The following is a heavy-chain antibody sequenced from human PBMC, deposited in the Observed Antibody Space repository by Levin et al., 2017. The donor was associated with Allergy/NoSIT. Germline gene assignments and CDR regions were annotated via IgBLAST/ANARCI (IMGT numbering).Heavy chain of an antibody. J-gene: IGHJ4*02. CDR3: TRGGPLRAMIPGYFDY. V-gene: IGHV3-48*02. Sequence: GGSLRLSCATSAFTFSSYGMNWVRQAPGKGLEWVSYITSSGSTIYYADSVKGRFTISRDNAKNSLYLQMNSLRDEDTAVYYCTRGGPLRAMIPGYFDYWGQGTLVTVSS. CDR1: AFTFSSYG. D-gene: IGHD3-22*01. CDR2: ITSSGSTI.